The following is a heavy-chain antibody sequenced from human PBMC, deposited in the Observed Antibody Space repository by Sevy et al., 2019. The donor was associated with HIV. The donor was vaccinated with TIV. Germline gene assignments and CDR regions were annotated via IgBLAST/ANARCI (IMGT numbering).Heavy chain of an antibody. J-gene: IGHJ6*02. CDR2: ISYDGSNK. Sequence: GGSLRLSCAASGFTFSSYGMHWVRQAPGKGLEWVAVISYDGSNKYYADSVKGRFTISRDNSENTLYLQMNSLRAEDTAVYYCAKDRYSSGWYAYYYGMDVWGQGTTVTVSS. CDR1: GFTFSSYG. D-gene: IGHD6-19*01. CDR3: AKDRYSSGWYAYYYGMDV. V-gene: IGHV3-30*18.